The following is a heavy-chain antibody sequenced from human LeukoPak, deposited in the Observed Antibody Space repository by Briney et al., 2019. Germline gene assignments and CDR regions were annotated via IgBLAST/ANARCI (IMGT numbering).Heavy chain of an antibody. Sequence: GGSLRLSCAATGFTFSNYDITWVRQAPGKGLEWVSVISGSGANTNYADSVKGRFTISRDNAKNLLYLQMNSLRAEDTAVYYCARDYPYSYYMNVWGNGTTVTVSS. J-gene: IGHJ6*03. CDR3: ARDYPYSYYMNV. CDR1: GFTFSNYD. CDR2: ISGSGANT. V-gene: IGHV3-23*01. D-gene: IGHD4-11*01.